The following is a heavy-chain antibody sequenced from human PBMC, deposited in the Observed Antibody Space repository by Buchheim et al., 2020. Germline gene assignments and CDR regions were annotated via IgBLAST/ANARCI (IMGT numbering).Heavy chain of an antibody. D-gene: IGHD4-17*01. CDR1: GFTFSSYG. V-gene: IGHV3-30*18. CDR3: AKDSPNPGDYGDYGGWFDP. Sequence: QVQLVESGGGVVQPGRSLRLSCAASGFTFSSYGMHWVRQAPGKGLEWVAVISYDGSNKYYADSVKGRFTISRDNSKNTLYLQMNSLRAEDTAVYYCAKDSPNPGDYGDYGGWFDPWGQGTL. J-gene: IGHJ5*02. CDR2: ISYDGSNK.